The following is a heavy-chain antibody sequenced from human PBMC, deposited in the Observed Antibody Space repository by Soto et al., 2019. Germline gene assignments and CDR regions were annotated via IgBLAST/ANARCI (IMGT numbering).Heavy chain of an antibody. CDR2: ISYDGRST. CDR3: AREQKTPLDAFDI. V-gene: IGHV3-30*12. CDR1: GFTFSSYG. J-gene: IGHJ3*02. Sequence: ASGFTFSSYGMHWVRQAPGKGLEWVAVISYDGRSTSYADSAKGRFTISRDNAKNTLYLQMNSLRAEDTAVYYCAREQKTPLDAFDIWGQGTKVTVSS.